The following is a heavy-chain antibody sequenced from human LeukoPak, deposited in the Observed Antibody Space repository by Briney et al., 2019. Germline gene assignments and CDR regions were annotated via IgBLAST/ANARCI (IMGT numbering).Heavy chain of an antibody. CDR1: GGSFSDYY. Sequence: SETLSLTCGVYGGSFSDYYWSWIRQPPGKGLEWIGEINHSGSTNYNPSLKSRVTISVDTSKNQFSLKMSPVTAADTAVYYCARGGITVAGTLGYWGQGTLVTVSS. CDR2: INHSGST. J-gene: IGHJ4*02. V-gene: IGHV4-34*01. D-gene: IGHD6-19*01. CDR3: ARGGITVAGTLGY.